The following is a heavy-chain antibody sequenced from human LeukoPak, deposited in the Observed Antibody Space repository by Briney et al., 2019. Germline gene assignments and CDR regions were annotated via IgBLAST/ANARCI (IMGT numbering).Heavy chain of an antibody. CDR3: AREPGSSSWFDY. CDR1: GGSISNGDYY. Sequence: KPSQTLSLTCNVSGGSISNGDYYWSWIRQPPGKGLEWIGYIYYGGGAYYNPSLKSRVTISVDTSKNQFSLNLTSMTAADTAVYYCAREPGSSSWFDYWGQGTLVTVSS. J-gene: IGHJ4*02. CDR2: IYYGGGA. V-gene: IGHV4-30-4*08. D-gene: IGHD6-13*01.